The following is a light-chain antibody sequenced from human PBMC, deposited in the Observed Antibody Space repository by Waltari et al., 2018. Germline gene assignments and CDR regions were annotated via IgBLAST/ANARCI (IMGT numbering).Light chain of an antibody. CDR2: EVN. CDR1: RSDIGYYNL. V-gene: IGLV2-23*02. CDR3: CSYIGDSAWV. Sequence: QSALTQPASVSGSPGPSITISCTGTRSDIGYYNLFSWYQQDPGKAPKVIIYEVNKRPSGVSNRFSGSKSGNTASLTISGLQAEDEADYYCCSYIGDSAWVFGGGTKVTVL. J-gene: IGLJ3*02.